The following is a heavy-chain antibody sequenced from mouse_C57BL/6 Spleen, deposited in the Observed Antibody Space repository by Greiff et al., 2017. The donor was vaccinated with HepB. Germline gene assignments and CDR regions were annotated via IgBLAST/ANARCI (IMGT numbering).Heavy chain of an antibody. V-gene: IGHV1-22*01. CDR1: GYTFTDYN. J-gene: IGHJ2*01. CDR3: ARMTYYFDY. Sequence: EVQRVESGPELVKPGASVKMSCKASGYTFTDYNMHWVKQSHGKSLEWIGYINPNNGGTSYNQKFKGKATLTVNKSSSTAYMELRSLTSEDSAVYYCARMTYYFDYWGQGTTLTVSS. CDR2: INPNNGGT.